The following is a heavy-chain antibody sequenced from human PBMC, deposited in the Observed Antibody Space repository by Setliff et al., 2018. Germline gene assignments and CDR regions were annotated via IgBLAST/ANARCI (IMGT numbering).Heavy chain of an antibody. V-gene: IGHV5-51*01. CDR2: IHPADYDT. Sequence: GESLKISCKGSGYIFTTYWIGWVRQTPGKGLEWMGIIHPADYDTRYSPSLQGQVTFSADKSISTAYLQWSSLKASDTAIYYCARHFRNWYFDYWGQGTLVTVSS. CDR3: ARHFRNWYFDY. D-gene: IGHD1-1*01. CDR1: GYIFTTYW. J-gene: IGHJ4*02.